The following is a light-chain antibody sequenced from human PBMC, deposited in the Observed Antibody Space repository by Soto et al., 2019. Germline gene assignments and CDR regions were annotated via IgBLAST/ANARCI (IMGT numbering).Light chain of an antibody. V-gene: IGLV2-14*01. CDR1: SSDVGGYNY. J-gene: IGLJ3*02. CDR2: DVS. CDR3: SSYTSSSTLA. Sequence: QSALTQPASVSGSPGQSITISCTGTSSDVGGYNYVSWYQQHPGKAPKLMIYDVSNRPSGGSNRFSGSKSGNTASLTISGLQAEDEADYYCSSYTSSSTLAFGGVTKVTVL.